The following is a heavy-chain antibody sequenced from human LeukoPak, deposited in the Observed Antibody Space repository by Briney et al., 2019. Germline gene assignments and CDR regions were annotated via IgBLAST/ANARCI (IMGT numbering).Heavy chain of an antibody. D-gene: IGHD1-26*01. J-gene: IGHJ4*02. CDR3: ARLRVSGSYLYYFDY. CDR2: ILTSGTT. CDR1: NGSISSYH. V-gene: IGHV4-4*09. Sequence: SETLSLTCTVSNGSISSYHWSWVRQPPGRGLEWIGYILTSGTTNYNPSLKSRLTISVDTSKNQFTLKLSSVTAADTAVYYCARLRVSGSYLYYFDYWGQGTLVTVSS.